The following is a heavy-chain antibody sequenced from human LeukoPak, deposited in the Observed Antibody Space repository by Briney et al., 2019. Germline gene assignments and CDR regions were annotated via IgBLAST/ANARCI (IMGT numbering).Heavy chain of an antibody. J-gene: IGHJ1*01. Sequence: SETLSLTCAVYGGSFSGYYWSWIRQPPGKGLEWIGYIYYSGSTNYNPSLKSRVTISVDTSKNQFSLKLSSVTAADTAVYYCARRSAGAKPYFQHWGQGTLVTVSS. CDR3: ARRSAGAKPYFQH. V-gene: IGHV4-59*08. CDR1: GGSFSGYY. CDR2: IYYSGST. D-gene: IGHD1-26*01.